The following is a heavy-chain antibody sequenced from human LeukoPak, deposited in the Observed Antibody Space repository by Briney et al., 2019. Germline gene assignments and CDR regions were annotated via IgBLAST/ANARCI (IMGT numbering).Heavy chain of an antibody. V-gene: IGHV3-30*04. CDR3: ARDSGYCSGGSCYANWFDP. J-gene: IGHJ5*02. CDR1: GFTFSSYA. Sequence: GGSLRLSCAASGFTFSSYAMYWVRQAPGKGLEWVAVISYDGSNKYYADSVKGRFTISRDNSKNTLYLQMNSLRAEDTAVYYCARDSGYCSGGSCYANWFDPWGQGTLVTVSS. CDR2: ISYDGSNK. D-gene: IGHD2-15*01.